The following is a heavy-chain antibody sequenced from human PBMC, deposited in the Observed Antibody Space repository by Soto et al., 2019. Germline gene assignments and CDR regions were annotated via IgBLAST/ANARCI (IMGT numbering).Heavy chain of an antibody. J-gene: IGHJ4*02. D-gene: IGHD5-12*01. Sequence: SVKVSCKASGATYSTSAISWVRQAPGQGLEWMGGINPILGTPDYAHKFQGRVTITADESTSTVYMELGSLRSEDTALYFCARGGVDVVATSAFDYWGQGTLVTVSS. CDR2: INPILGTP. V-gene: IGHV1-69*13. CDR1: GATYSTSA. CDR3: ARGGVDVVATSAFDY.